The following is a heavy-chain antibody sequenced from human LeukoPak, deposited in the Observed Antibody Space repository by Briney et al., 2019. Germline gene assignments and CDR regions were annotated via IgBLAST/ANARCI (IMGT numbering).Heavy chain of an antibody. CDR3: ARDPWFGELFFDY. CDR1: GFTFSSYE. J-gene: IGHJ4*02. V-gene: IGHV3-48*03. Sequence: GGSLRLSCAASGFTFSSYEMNWVRQAPGRGLEWVSYISSSGSTIYYADSVKGRFTISRDNAKNSLYLQMNSLRAEDTAVYYCARDPWFGELFFDYWGQGTLVTVSS. CDR2: ISSSGSTI. D-gene: IGHD3-10*01.